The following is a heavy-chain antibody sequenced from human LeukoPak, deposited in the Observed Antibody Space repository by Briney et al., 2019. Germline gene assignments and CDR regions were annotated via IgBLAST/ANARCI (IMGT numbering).Heavy chain of an antibody. CDR3: ARSGGCSSTSCYRADYYYYYMDV. Sequence: ASVKVSCKASGYTFTSYYMHWVRQAPGQGLEWMGIINPSGGSTSYAQKFQGRGTMTRDTSTSTVYMELSSLRSEDTAVYYCARSGGCSSTSCYRADYYYYYMDVWGKGTTVTISS. D-gene: IGHD2-2*01. J-gene: IGHJ6*03. V-gene: IGHV1-46*01. CDR1: GYTFTSYY. CDR2: INPSGGST.